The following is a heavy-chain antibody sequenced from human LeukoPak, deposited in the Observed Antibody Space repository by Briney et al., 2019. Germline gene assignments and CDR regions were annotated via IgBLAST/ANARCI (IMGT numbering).Heavy chain of an antibody. J-gene: IGHJ6*04. CDR1: GFTFSTFA. CDR2: INQDGSKK. D-gene: IGHD3-10*02. V-gene: IGHV3-7*01. Sequence: PGGSLRLSCAASGFTFSTFAMIWVRQAPGKGLEWVANINQDGSKKYYVDSIKGRFTISRDNAKNSLYLQMISLRAEDTAVYYCAELGITMVGGVWGKGTTVTISS. CDR3: AELGITMVGGV.